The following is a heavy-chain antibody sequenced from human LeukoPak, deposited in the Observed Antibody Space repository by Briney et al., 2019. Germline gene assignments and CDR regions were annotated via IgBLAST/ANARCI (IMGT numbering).Heavy chain of an antibody. CDR3: IGSGGWPGY. V-gene: IGHV3-74*01. D-gene: IGHD6-19*01. Sequence: GSLRLSCAASGFTFSSYWMHWVRQAPGKGLVWVSRIDSDGSTIYADSVEGRFTISRDNAKNTLYLQMNSLRAEDTAVYYCIGSGGWPGYWGQGTLVTVSS. J-gene: IGHJ4*02. CDR2: IDSDGST. CDR1: GFTFSSYW.